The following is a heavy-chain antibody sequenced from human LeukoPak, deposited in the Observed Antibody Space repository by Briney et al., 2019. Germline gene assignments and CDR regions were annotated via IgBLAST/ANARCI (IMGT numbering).Heavy chain of an antibody. CDR2: TSGSGGST. D-gene: IGHD6-19*01. CDR3: AKDQNQWLSPMAYGMDV. J-gene: IGHJ6*02. CDR1: GFTFSSYA. Sequence: GGSLRLSCAASGFTFSSYAMSWVRQAPGKGLEWVSATSGSGGSTYYADSVKGRFTISRDNSKNTLYLQMNSLRAEDTAVYYCAKDQNQWLSPMAYGMDVWGQGTTVTVSS. V-gene: IGHV3-23*01.